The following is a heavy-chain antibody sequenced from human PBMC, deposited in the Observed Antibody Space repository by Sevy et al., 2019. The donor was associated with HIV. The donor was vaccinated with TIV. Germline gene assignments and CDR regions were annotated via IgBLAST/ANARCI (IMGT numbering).Heavy chain of an antibody. CDR1: GFSVSSNY. D-gene: IGHD6-19*01. V-gene: IGHV3-53*01. CDR3: SRPPSHAGWFDY. J-gene: IGHJ4*02. CDR2: IYSGKST. Sequence: GGSLRLSCEASGFSVSSNYMAWVRQAPGKGLEWVSVIYSGKSTDYRDSVNSRFTISRDSSKNTLYLQMDSLRAEDTAVYHCSRPPSHAGWFDYWGQGSLVSVSS.